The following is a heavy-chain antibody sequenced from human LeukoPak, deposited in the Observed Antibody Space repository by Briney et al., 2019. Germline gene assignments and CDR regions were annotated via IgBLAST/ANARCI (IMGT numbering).Heavy chain of an antibody. D-gene: IGHD3-16*01. V-gene: IGHV3-43D*03. CDR3: AKAGDLNYYYMDV. CDR2: ISWDGGST. J-gene: IGHJ6*03. Sequence: GGSLRLSCAASGFTFDDYAMHWVRQAPGKGLEWVSLISWDGGSTYYADSVKGRFTISRDNSKNSLYLQMNSLRAEDTALYYFAKAGDLNYYYMDVWGKGTTVTVSS. CDR1: GFTFDDYA.